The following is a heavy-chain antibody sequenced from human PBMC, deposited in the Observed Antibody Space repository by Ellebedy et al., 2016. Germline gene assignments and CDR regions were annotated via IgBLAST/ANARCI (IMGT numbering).Heavy chain of an antibody. CDR3: ARESESRDYY. Sequence: ASVKVSXXASGYTFTSYYMHWVRQAPGQGLEWMGWINPNSGGTNYAQKFQGRVTMTRDTSISTAYMELSRLRSDDTAVYYCARESESRDYYWGQGTLVTVSS. D-gene: IGHD2-21*01. CDR1: GYTFTSYY. J-gene: IGHJ4*02. CDR2: INPNSGGT. V-gene: IGHV1-2*02.